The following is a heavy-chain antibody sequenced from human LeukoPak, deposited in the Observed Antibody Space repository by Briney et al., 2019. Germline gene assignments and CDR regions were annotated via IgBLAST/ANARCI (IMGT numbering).Heavy chain of an antibody. Sequence: SQTLSLTCTVSGGSISSGGYYWSWIRQPPGKGLEWIGYIYYSGSTNYNPSLKSRVTMSVDTSKKQFSLKLSSVIAADTAVYYCARGSHGYYYGMDVWGQGTTVTVSS. J-gene: IGHJ6*02. CDR3: ARGSHGYYYGMDV. V-gene: IGHV4-61*08. CDR2: IYYSGST. D-gene: IGHD1-26*01. CDR1: GGSISSGGYY.